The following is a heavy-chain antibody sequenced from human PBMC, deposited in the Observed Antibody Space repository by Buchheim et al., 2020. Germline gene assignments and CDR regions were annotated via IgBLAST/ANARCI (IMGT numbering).Heavy chain of an antibody. CDR3: ARLGSSGWQYFQH. J-gene: IGHJ1*01. V-gene: IGHV4-39*01. CDR1: GGSVATSSYY. CDR2: IYYDGTI. D-gene: IGHD6-19*01. Sequence: QLQLQESGPGLVKPSETLSLTCTVSGGSVATSSYYWGWIRQPPGKGLEWIGSIYYDGTICDNPSLTSRVTTSVDTSRNQFSLKLSSVTAADTAVYYCARLGSSGWQYFQHWGQGTL.